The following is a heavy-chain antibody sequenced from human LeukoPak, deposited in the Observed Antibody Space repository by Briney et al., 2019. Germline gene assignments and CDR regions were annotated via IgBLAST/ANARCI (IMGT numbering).Heavy chain of an antibody. CDR2: ISGSGGST. D-gene: IGHD3-22*01. CDR3: AKDRVYYYDSSGFFQH. V-gene: IGHV3-23*01. J-gene: IGHJ1*01. Sequence: GGSLRLSCAASGFTFSSYAMSWVRQAPGKGLEWVSAISGSGGSTYYADSVKGRFTISRDNSKNTLYPQMNSLRAEDTAVYYCAKDRVYYYDSSGFFQHWGQGTLVTVSS. CDR1: GFTFSSYA.